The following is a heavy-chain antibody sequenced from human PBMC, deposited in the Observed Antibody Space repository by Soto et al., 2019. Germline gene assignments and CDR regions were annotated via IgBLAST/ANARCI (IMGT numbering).Heavy chain of an antibody. CDR1: GDSVSSSSVT. D-gene: IGHD5-12*01. CDR3: ARVSLSGSASGGFDP. V-gene: IGHV6-1*01. Sequence: SQTLSLTCAISGDSVSSSSVTWNWIRQSPSRGLEWLGRTYYRSKWYNDYAESVKSRITINPDTSKNQFSLQLNSVTPEDTAVYYCARVSLSGSASGGFDPWGQGTMVTVS. CDR2: TYYRSKWYN. J-gene: IGHJ5*02.